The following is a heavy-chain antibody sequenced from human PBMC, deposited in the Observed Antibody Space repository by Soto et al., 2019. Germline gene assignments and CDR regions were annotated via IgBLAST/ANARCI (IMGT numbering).Heavy chain of an antibody. V-gene: IGHV3-30-3*01. Sequence: PGGSLRLSCAASGFTFSSYAMHWVRQAPGKGLEWVAVISYDGSNKYYADSVKGRFTISRDNSKNTLYLQMNSLRAEDTAVYYCARGVGYSYGEYYYGMDVWGQGTTVTVSS. J-gene: IGHJ6*02. CDR1: GFTFSSYA. CDR3: ARGVGYSYGEYYYGMDV. D-gene: IGHD5-18*01. CDR2: ISYDGSNK.